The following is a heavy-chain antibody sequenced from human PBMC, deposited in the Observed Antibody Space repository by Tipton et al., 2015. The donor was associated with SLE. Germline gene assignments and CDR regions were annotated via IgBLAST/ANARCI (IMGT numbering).Heavy chain of an antibody. CDR3: ARVSPHFDY. J-gene: IGHJ4*02. Sequence: LRLSCTVSGGSISSSSYYWGWIRQPPGKGLEWIGYIYYSGSTNYNPSLKSRVTISVDTSKNQFSLKLSSVTAADTAVYYCARVSPHFDYWGQGTLVTVSS. V-gene: IGHV4-61*05. CDR2: IYYSGST. CDR1: GGSISSSSYY.